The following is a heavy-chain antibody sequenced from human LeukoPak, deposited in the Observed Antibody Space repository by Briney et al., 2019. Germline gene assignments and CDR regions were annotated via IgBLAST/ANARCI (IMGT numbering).Heavy chain of an antibody. D-gene: IGHD3-10*01. Sequence: GGSLRLSCVDSGFTFTNAWMSWVRQAPGKGLEWIGRIKSKTDGETTNYAEPVRGRFTISRDDPKSAVYLQMNSLKIEDTAVYYCTTDLGTYYHGSQRLIPIDYWGQGTLVTVSS. J-gene: IGHJ4*02. CDR3: TTDLGTYYHGSQRLIPIDY. CDR1: GFTFTNAW. CDR2: IKSKTDGETT. V-gene: IGHV3-15*01.